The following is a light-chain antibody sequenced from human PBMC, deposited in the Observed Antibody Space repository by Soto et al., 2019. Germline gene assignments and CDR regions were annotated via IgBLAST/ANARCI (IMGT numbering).Light chain of an antibody. CDR2: RAS. J-gene: IGKJ3*01. Sequence: DIHMTQSPSTLSASVGDRVTITCRASQNINTWLAWYQQKPGKAPKLLIYRASSLESGVPSRFSGSGSGTEFTLTISSLQPDDFSTYYCQQSSTYSGTFGPGTKVDIK. V-gene: IGKV1-5*03. CDR3: QQSSTYSGT. CDR1: QNINTW.